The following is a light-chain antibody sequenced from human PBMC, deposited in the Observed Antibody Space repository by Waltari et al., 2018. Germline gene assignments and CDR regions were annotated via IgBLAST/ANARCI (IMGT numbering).Light chain of an antibody. Sequence: TQSPAPLSASVGDRVTITCRASQSISSWLAWYQQKPGKAPKLLIYKASSLESGVPSRFSGSGSGTEFTLTISSLQPDDFATYYCQQYNSYRYTFGQGTKLEIK. CDR2: KAS. J-gene: IGKJ2*01. CDR3: QQYNSYRYT. CDR1: QSISSW. V-gene: IGKV1-5*03.